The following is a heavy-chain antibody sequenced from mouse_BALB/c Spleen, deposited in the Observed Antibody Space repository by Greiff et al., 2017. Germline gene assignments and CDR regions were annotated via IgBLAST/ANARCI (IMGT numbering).Heavy chain of an antibody. CDR2: ISDGGSYT. V-gene: IGHV5-4*02. CDR3: AREGGAMDY. J-gene: IGHJ4*01. Sequence: EVKLVESGGGLVKPGGSLKLSCAASVFTFSDYYMYWVRQTPEKRLEWVATISDGGSYTYYPDSVKGRFTISRDNAKNNLYLQMSSLKSEDTAMYYCAREGGAMDYWGQGTSVTVSS. CDR1: VFTFSDYY.